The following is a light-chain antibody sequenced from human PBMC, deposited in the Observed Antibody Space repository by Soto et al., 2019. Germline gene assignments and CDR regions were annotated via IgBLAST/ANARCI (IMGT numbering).Light chain of an antibody. CDR1: SSNIGAGYD. CDR3: QSYDSRV. Sequence: QLVLTQPPSVSGAPGQRVTISCTGSSSNIGAGYDVHWYQQLPGTAPKLLIYGNSNRPSGVPDRFSGSKSGTSASLAITGLQAEDEADYYCQSYDSRVFGGGTKLTVL. J-gene: IGLJ2*01. V-gene: IGLV1-40*01. CDR2: GNS.